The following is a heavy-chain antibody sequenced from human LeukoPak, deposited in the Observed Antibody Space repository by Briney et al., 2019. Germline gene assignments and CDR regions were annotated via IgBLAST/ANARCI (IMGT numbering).Heavy chain of an antibody. J-gene: IGHJ6*02. CDR3: AGEAGDSWSGSSSPRFSGMDV. D-gene: IGHD3-3*01. CDR1: GFTFSSYA. V-gene: IGHV3-30-3*01. Sequence: GRSLRLSCAASGFTFSSYAMHWVRQAPGKGLEWVAVISYDGSNKYYADSVRGRFTISRDNSKNTLYLQMNSLRAEDTAVYYCAGEAGDSWSGSSSPRFSGMDVWGQGTTVTVSS. CDR2: ISYDGSNK.